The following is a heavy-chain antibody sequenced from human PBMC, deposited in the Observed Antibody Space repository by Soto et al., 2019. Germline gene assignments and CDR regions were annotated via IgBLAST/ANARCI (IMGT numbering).Heavy chain of an antibody. CDR1: GGSISSGGYY. CDR2: YYYRGST. J-gene: IGHJ4*02. V-gene: IGHV4-31*03. Sequence: QVQLQESGPGLVKPSQTLSLTCTVSGGSISSGGYYWSWIRQHPGKGLEWIGYYYYRGSTYYNPSLKRRVTISVDTSKNQFSLKLSSVTAADTDVYYCARWGSDFWSGYYLDYWGQGTLVTVSS. D-gene: IGHD3-3*01. CDR3: ARWGSDFWSGYYLDY.